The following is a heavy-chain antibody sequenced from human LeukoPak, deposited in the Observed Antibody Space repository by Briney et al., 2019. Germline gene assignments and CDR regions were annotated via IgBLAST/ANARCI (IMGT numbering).Heavy chain of an antibody. J-gene: IGHJ4*02. CDR2: IKQDGSEK. Sequence: GGSLRLSCAASKFTFSSNWMSWVRQAPGKGLEWVAIIKQDGSEKYYVDSVKGRFTISRDNAKNSLYLQMNSLRAEDTAVYYCARGGRWLFDYWGQGTLVTVSS. V-gene: IGHV3-7*05. CDR1: KFTFSSNW. D-gene: IGHD5-24*01. CDR3: ARGGRWLFDY.